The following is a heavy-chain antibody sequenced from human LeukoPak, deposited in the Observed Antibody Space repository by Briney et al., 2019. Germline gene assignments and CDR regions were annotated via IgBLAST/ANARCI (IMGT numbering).Heavy chain of an antibody. CDR3: ARDRSLSVAGTFDF. CDR1: GFTFSNYR. V-gene: IGHV3-48*02. J-gene: IGHJ4*02. CDR2: SNAAGSPV. D-gene: IGHD6-19*01. Sequence: PGGSLRLSCTGSGFTFSNYRMNGVRQAPGKGLEWISYSNAAGSPVSYAESVQGRFTISRDNAKNSLYLEMNSLRDDDTAVYYCARDRSLSVAGTFDFWGQGSLVTVSS.